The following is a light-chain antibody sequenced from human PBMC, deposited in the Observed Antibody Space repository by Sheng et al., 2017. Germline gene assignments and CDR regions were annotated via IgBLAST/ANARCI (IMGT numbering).Light chain of an antibody. V-gene: IGKV3-11*01. CDR2: GAS. CDR3: QQSYSTSYT. J-gene: IGKJ2*01. CDR1: QSVSTY. Sequence: EIVLTQSPATLSLSPGERATLSCRASQSVSTYLAWYQQKPGQAPRLLIYGASSRATGIPDRFNGGGSGTDFTFTITSLQPEDFATYYCQQSYSTSYTFGQGTKVEIK.